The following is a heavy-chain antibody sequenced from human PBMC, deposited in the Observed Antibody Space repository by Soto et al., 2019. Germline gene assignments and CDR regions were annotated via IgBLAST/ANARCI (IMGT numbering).Heavy chain of an antibody. D-gene: IGHD3-10*01. CDR1: GYTFTSYY. J-gene: IGHJ6*02. CDR2: INPSGGST. Sequence: ASVKVSCKASGYTFTSYYMHWVRQAPGQGLEWMGIINPSGGSTSYAQKFQGRVTMTRDTSTSTVYMELSSLRSEDTAVYYCARVGYGSGLYYGMDVWGQGTTVTVSS. V-gene: IGHV1-46*01. CDR3: ARVGYGSGLYYGMDV.